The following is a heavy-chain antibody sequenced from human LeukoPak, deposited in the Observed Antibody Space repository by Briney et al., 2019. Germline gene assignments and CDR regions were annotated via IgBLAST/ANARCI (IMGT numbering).Heavy chain of an antibody. CDR1: GGSINSYY. CDR2: IHFSGST. CDR3: VRVGRDGYNDYLDY. Sequence: SETLSLTCTVSGGSINSYYWSWIRQPSGKGLEWIGYIHFSGSTNYNPSLKSRVTISLDTSKNQFSLKLSSVTAADTAVYYCVRVGRDGYNDYLDYWGQGTLVTVPS. J-gene: IGHJ4*02. D-gene: IGHD5-24*01. V-gene: IGHV4-59*01.